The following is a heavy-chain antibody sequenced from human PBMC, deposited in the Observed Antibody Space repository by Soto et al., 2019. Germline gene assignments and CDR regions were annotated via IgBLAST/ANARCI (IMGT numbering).Heavy chain of an antibody. CDR1: GGSISSGDYY. Sequence: QVQLQESGPGLVKPSQTLSLTCTVSGGSISSGDYYWSWIRQPPGKGLEWIGYIYYSGSTYYNPSLKSRVTISVDTSKNQCSLKLSSVTAADTAVYYCARAAGITFGGVIVDYWGQGTLVTVSS. CDR2: IYYSGST. D-gene: IGHD3-16*02. V-gene: IGHV4-30-4*01. J-gene: IGHJ4*02. CDR3: ARAAGITFGGVIVDY.